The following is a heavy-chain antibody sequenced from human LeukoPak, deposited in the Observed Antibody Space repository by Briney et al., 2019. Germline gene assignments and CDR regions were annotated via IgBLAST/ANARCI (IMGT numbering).Heavy chain of an antibody. D-gene: IGHD6-13*01. CDR2: IYPGDSDT. Sequence: GESLKISCKGSGYSFTSYWIGCVRQMPGKGLEWMGIIYPGDSDTRYSSSFQGQVTISADKSISTAYLQWSSLKASDTAMYYCARHGGYYSSSWNWFDPWGQGTLVTVSS. CDR1: GYSFTSYW. J-gene: IGHJ5*02. CDR3: ARHGGYYSSSWNWFDP. V-gene: IGHV5-51*01.